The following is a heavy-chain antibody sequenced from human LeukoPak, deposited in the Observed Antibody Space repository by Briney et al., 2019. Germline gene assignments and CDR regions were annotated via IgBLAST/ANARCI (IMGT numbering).Heavy chain of an antibody. D-gene: IGHD4-17*01. V-gene: IGHV4-59*08. Sequence: SETLSLTCTVSGGSISSYYWSWIRQPPGKGLEWIGYIYYSGSTNYNPSLKSRVTMSVDTSKNQFSLKLSSVTAADTAVYYCARRIGVTTNWYFDLWGRGTLVTVSS. CDR3: ARRIGVTTNWYFDL. CDR1: GGSISSYY. J-gene: IGHJ2*01. CDR2: IYYSGST.